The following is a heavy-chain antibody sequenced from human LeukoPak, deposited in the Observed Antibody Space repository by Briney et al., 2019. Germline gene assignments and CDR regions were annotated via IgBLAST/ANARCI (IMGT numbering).Heavy chain of an antibody. CDR2: ISYDGSNK. CDR3: ARAGYYDSSGYYGYYYYGMDV. Sequence: GGSLRLSCAASGFTFSRYAMYWVRQAPGKGLEWVAVISYDGSNKYYADSVKGRFTTSRDNSKNTLYLQMNSLRAEDTAVYYCARAGYYDSSGYYGYYYYGMDVWGQGTTVTVPS. D-gene: IGHD3-22*01. CDR1: GFTFSRYA. V-gene: IGHV3-30-3*01. J-gene: IGHJ6*02.